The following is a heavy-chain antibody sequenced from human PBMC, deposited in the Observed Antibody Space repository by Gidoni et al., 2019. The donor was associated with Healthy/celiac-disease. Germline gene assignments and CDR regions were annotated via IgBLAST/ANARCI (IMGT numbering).Heavy chain of an antibody. CDR1: GFTFSSYA. CDR3: AREEPFDY. J-gene: IGHJ4*02. Sequence: QVQLVESGGGVVQPGRSLRLSCAASGFTFSSYAMHWVRQAPGKGLEGVAVISYDGSNKYYADSVKGRFTISRDNSKNTLYLQMNSLRAEDTAVYYCAREEPFDYWGQGTLVTVSS. CDR2: ISYDGSNK. V-gene: IGHV3-30-3*01. D-gene: IGHD1-26*01.